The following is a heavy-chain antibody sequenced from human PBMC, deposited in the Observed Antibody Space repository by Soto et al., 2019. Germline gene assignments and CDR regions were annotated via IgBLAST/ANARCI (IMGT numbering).Heavy chain of an antibody. D-gene: IGHD6-25*01. V-gene: IGHV4-39*01. Sequence: SATLSLTCSVSGFSITARNYYWAWVRQSPGKGLEWIQSVYHSGSTYYNYNPSLKSRVSTSVDTSKNQFSLTVTSVTAADTAVYFCARHNLPHSPAAAVPRWFDPRGPGRLVT. CDR1: GFSITARNYY. CDR2: VYHSGST. J-gene: IGHJ5*01. CDR3: ARHNLPHSPAAAVPRWFDP.